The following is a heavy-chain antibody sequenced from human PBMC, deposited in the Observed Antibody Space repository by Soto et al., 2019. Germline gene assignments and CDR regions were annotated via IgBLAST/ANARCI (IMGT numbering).Heavy chain of an antibody. CDR2: IIPIFGTA. Sequence: ASVKVSCEASGGTFSSYAIGWVRQAPGQGLEWMGGIIPIFGTANYAQKFQGRVTITADESTSTAYMELSSLRSEDTAVYYCARDPEETTNAFDIWGQGTMVTVAS. CDR1: GGTFSSYA. V-gene: IGHV1-69*13. D-gene: IGHD4-17*01. J-gene: IGHJ3*02. CDR3: ARDPEETTNAFDI.